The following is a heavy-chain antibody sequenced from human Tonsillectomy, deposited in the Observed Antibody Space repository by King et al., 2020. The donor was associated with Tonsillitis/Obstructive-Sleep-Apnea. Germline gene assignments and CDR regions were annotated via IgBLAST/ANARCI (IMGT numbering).Heavy chain of an antibody. V-gene: IGHV1-69*12. J-gene: IGHJ4*02. Sequence: QLVQSGAEVKKPGSSVKVSCKASGGTFSSYAISWVRQAPGQGLEWMGGIIPIFGTANYAQKFQGRVTITADESTSTAYMELSSLRSEDTAVYYCASPARRGGYDKRPFDYWGQGTLVTVSS. CDR3: ASPARRGGYDKRPFDY. CDR2: IIPIFGTA. CDR1: GGTFSSYA. D-gene: IGHD5-12*01.